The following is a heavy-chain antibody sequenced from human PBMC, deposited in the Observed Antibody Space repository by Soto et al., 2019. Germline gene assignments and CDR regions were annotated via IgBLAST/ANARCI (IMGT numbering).Heavy chain of an antibody. Sequence: LRLSCAASGFTFSSYGMHWVRQAPGKGLEWVAVIWYDGSNKYYADSVKGRFTISRDNSKNTLYLQMNSLRAEDTAVYYCARDLDGSYPYYYYGMDVWGQGTTVTVSS. CDR2: IWYDGSNK. CDR3: ARDLDGSYPYYYYGMDV. J-gene: IGHJ6*02. D-gene: IGHD1-26*01. CDR1: GFTFSSYG. V-gene: IGHV3-33*01.